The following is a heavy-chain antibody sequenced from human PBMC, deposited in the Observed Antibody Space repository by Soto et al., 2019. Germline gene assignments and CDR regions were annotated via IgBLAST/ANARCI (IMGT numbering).Heavy chain of an antibody. D-gene: IGHD6-6*01. CDR3: ARYSIAARRGIDY. Sequence: TMSLTCAVSGGSVSSGGYSWIWIRQPPGKGLEWIGYIYHSGSTYYNPSLKSRVTISVDRSKNQFSLKLSSVTAADTAVYYCARYSIAARRGIDYWGQGTLVTVSS. V-gene: IGHV4-30-2*01. CDR2: IYHSGST. J-gene: IGHJ4*02. CDR1: GGSVSSGGYS.